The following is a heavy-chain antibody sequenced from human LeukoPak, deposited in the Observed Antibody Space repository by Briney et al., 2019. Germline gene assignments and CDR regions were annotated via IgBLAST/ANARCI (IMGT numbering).Heavy chain of an antibody. Sequence: GGSLRLSCAASGFTFSRNWMTWVRQSPGKGLEWVANIKQDGSEQYYVDSVKGRFTISRDNAKNSLYLQMNSLRAEDMALYYCASLSSFDAFDIWGQGTMVTVSS. D-gene: IGHD6-6*01. J-gene: IGHJ3*02. CDR1: GFTFSRNW. CDR3: ASLSSFDAFDI. CDR2: IKQDGSEQ. V-gene: IGHV3-7*03.